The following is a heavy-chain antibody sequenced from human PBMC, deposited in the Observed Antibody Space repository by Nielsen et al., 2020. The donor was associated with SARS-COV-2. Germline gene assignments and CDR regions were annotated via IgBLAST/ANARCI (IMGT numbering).Heavy chain of an antibody. CDR2: IHYTGST. CDR3: ARQSRWLANFDY. V-gene: IGHV4-39*01. J-gene: IGHJ4*02. Sequence: SETLSLTCTVSGGSMSTSNYYWGWIRQPPGRGLEWIGGIHYTGSTYYNPSLTSRATISVDTSKKQFSLRLSSVTAADTAVYYCARQSRWLANFDYWGQGTLVTVSS. D-gene: IGHD6-19*01. CDR1: GGSMSTSNYY.